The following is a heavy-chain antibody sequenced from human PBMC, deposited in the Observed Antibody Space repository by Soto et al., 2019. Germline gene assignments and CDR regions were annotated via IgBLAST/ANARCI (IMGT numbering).Heavy chain of an antibody. CDR1: GFTFSNYA. V-gene: IGHV3-48*01. J-gene: IGHJ4*02. D-gene: IGHD2-15*01. CDR2: ISSSSSTI. CDR3: AREMAALNYFDY. Sequence: GSLRLSCVASGFTFSNYAMSWVRQAPGKGLEWVSYISSSSSTIYYADSVKGRFTTSRDNAKNSLNLQMNSLRAEDTAVYYCAREMAALNYFDYWGQGTLVTVSS.